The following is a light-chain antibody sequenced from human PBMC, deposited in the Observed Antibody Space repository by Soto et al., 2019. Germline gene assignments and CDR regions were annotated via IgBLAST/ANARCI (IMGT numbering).Light chain of an antibody. CDR2: AAY. CDR3: QQSYSTTIT. V-gene: IGKV1-39*01. CDR1: QSISSY. Sequence: DIQMTQSPSSLSASVGDRVTITCRASQSISSYLNWYQQKPGKAPKLLIYAAYSLQSGVQSRFSGSGSGTDFTLTIRSLQPEDFATYYCQQSYSTTITFGQGTRLEIK. J-gene: IGKJ5*01.